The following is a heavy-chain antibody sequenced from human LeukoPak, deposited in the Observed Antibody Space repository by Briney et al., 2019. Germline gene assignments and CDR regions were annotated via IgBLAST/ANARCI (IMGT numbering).Heavy chain of an antibody. J-gene: IGHJ3*02. CDR2: IYYSGST. V-gene: IGHV4-39*01. CDR1: GGSISSSSYY. CDR3: ARHLYGGNSVAFDI. D-gene: IGHD4-23*01. Sequence: NTSETLSLTCTVSGGSISSSSYYWGWIRQPPGKGLEWIGSIYYSGSTYYNPSLKSRVTISVDTSKNQFSLKLSSVTAADTAVYYCARHLYGGNSVAFDIWGQGTMVTVSS.